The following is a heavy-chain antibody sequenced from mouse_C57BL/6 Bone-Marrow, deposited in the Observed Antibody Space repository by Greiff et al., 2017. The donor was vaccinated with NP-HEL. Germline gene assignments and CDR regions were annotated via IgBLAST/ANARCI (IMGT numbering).Heavy chain of an antibody. CDR3: ARCLGRWFAY. CDR2: IYPRSGNT. V-gene: IGHV1-81*01. Sequence: QVQLQQSGAELARPGASVKLSCKASGYTFTSYGISWVKQRTGQGLEWIGEIYPRSGNTYYNEKFKDKATLTADKSSSTAYMELRSLTSEDSAVYFCARCLGRWFAYWGQGTLVTVSA. J-gene: IGHJ3*01. D-gene: IGHD4-1*01. CDR1: GYTFTSYG.